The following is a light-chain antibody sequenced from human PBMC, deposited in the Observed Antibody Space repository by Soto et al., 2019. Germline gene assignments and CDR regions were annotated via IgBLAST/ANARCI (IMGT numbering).Light chain of an antibody. CDR1: SSDVGGYNY. CDR3: SSHAGSDNPFV. CDR2: DVN. V-gene: IGLV2-8*01. Sequence: QSALTQPPSASGSPGQSVTISCTGTSSDVGGYNYVSWYQQHPGKAPKVMIYDVNKRPSGVPDRFSGSKSGNTASLTVSGLQAEDEADYYRSSHAGSDNPFVFGTGTKLTVL. J-gene: IGLJ1*01.